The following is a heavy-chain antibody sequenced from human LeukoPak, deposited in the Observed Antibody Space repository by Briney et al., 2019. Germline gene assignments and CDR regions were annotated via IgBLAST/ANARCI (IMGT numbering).Heavy chain of an antibody. Sequence: ASVKVSCKASGGTFSSYAISWVRQAPGQGLEWMGWISAYNGNTNYAQKLQGRVTMTTDTSTSTAYMELRSLRSDDTAVYYCARGEYDILTGYFSYYFDYWGQGTLVTVSS. V-gene: IGHV1-18*01. CDR1: GGTFSSYA. CDR3: ARGEYDILTGYFSYYFDY. CDR2: ISAYNGNT. D-gene: IGHD3-9*01. J-gene: IGHJ4*02.